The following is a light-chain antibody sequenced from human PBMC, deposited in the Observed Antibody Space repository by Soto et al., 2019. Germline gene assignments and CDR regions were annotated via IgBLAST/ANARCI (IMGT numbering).Light chain of an antibody. J-gene: IGLJ2*01. Sequence: QSVLTQPASVSASPGPSINLSCTGTSRDVGSYNLVSWYQQHPGKAPKLMIYEGSKRTSGVSNRFSCSKSGNTASLPISGLQAEDEADDYCCSYAGRSTLVFGGGTKLTVL. CDR1: SRDVGSYNL. V-gene: IGLV2-23*01. CDR2: EGS. CDR3: CSYAGRSTLV.